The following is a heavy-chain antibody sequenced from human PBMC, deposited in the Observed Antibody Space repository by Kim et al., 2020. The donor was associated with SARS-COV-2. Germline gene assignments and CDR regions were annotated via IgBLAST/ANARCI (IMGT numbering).Heavy chain of an antibody. J-gene: IGHJ6*01. CDR1: GFTFSSYG. Sequence: GGSLRLSCAASGFTFSSYGMHWVRQAPGKGLEWVAVISYDGSNKYYADSVKGRFTISRDNSKNTLYLQMNSLRAEDTAVYYCAKDLHYDSSGYYFGYYY. CDR3: AKDLHYDSSGYYFGYYY. V-gene: IGHV3-30*18. D-gene: IGHD3-22*01. CDR2: ISYDGSNK.